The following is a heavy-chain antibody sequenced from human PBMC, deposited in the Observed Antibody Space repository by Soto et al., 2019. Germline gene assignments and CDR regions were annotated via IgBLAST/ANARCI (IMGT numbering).Heavy chain of an antibody. CDR1: GFTFSSYG. CDR2: IWHDGGNK. CDR3: ARDGDVNTGFGKDY. V-gene: IGHV3-33*01. J-gene: IGHJ4*02. D-gene: IGHD3-16*01. Sequence: LRLSCAASGFTFSSYGMHWVRQAPGKGLEWVAFIWHDGGNKFYAESVKGRFTISRDNSKNTLYLQMTSLSAEDTAMYYCARDGDVNTGFGKDYWGQGTLVTV.